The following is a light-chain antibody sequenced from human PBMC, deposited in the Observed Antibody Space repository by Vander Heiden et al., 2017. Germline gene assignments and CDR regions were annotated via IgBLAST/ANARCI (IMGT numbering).Light chain of an antibody. CDR2: LEGSGSY. V-gene: IGLV4-60*03. J-gene: IGLJ3*02. CDR1: SGLGSYI. Sequence: QPVLTQSSSASASVGSSVKPTCTLSSGLGSYIIAWHQQQPGKAPRYLMKLEGSGSYNKGSGVPDRFSGSSSGADRYLAISNLQSEDEADYYCETWDSNTRLFGGGTKLTVL. CDR3: ETWDSNTRL.